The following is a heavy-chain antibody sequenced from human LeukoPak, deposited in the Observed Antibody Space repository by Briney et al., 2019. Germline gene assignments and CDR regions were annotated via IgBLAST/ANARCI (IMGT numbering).Heavy chain of an antibody. Sequence: SETLSLTCTVSGGSISSYYWSWIRQPPGKGLEWIGYIYYSGSTNYNPSLESRVTISVDTSKNQFSPKLSSVTAADTAVYYCARLLWFGELKLDYYGMDVWGQGTTVTVSS. CDR1: GGSISSYY. J-gene: IGHJ6*02. D-gene: IGHD3-10*01. V-gene: IGHV4-59*01. CDR3: ARLLWFGELKLDYYGMDV. CDR2: IYYSGST.